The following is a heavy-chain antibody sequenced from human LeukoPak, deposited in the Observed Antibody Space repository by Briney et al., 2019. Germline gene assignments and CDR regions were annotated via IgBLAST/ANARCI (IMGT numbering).Heavy chain of an antibody. CDR2: LYTSGST. J-gene: IGHJ4*02. V-gene: IGHV4-61*02. CDR3: ARGGYSYVNYFDY. CDR1: GGSISSGSYY. Sequence: SQTLSLTCTVSGGSISSGSYYWTWIRQPAGKGLEWIGRLYTSGSTNYNPSLKSRVTISVDTSKNQFSLKLSSVTAADTAVYYCARGGYSYVNYFDYWGQGTLVTVSS. D-gene: IGHD5-18*01.